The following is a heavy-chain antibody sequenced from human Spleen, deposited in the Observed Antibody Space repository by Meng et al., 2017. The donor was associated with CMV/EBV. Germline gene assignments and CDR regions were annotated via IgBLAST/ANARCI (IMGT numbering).Heavy chain of an antibody. CDR1: GYTLTEIS. V-gene: IGHV1-24*01. J-gene: IGHJ4*02. CDR2: FDPEDGES. CDR3: ATMAVALNY. Sequence: ASTKVSCKVSGYTLTEISMHWVRQAPGKGLEWMGGFDPEDGESIYPQKFQGRVTMTEDTSADTAYMELSRLRPEDTAVYYCATMAVALNYWGQGTLVTVSS. D-gene: IGHD6-19*01.